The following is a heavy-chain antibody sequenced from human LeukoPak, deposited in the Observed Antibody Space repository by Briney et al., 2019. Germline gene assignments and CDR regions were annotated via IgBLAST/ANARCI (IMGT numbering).Heavy chain of an antibody. J-gene: IGHJ4*02. CDR1: GFTVSSNY. CDR3: TRTQYSSSYYFDF. V-gene: IGHV3-66*01. Sequence: PGGSLRLSCAASGFTVSSNYISWVRQAPGKGLEWVSVLYSGGSTYYADSVKGRFTISRDNSKNTLYLQMNSLRAEDTAVYYCTRTQYSSSYYFDFWGQGTLVTVSS. CDR2: LYSGGST. D-gene: IGHD6-6*01.